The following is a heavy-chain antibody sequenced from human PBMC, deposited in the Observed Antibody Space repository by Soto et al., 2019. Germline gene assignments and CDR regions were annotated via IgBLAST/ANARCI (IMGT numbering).Heavy chain of an antibody. CDR3: ANAALVCPRVTTSSDL. V-gene: IGHV3-23*01. Sequence: GGSLRLSCAASGVTFGSYAMSWVGQGPGTGLEWVSGISGSGDSTFYADSVKGRFTISRDNSGSTLYLQMNSLGAEDTAVYYCANAALVCPRVTTSSDLWGKGNLV. J-gene: IGHJ4*02. CDR2: ISGSGDST. D-gene: IGHD4-17*01. CDR1: GVTFGSYA.